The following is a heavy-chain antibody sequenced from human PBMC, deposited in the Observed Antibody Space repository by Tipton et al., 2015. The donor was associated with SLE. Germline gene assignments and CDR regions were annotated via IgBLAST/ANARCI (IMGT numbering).Heavy chain of an antibody. J-gene: IGHJ6*03. CDR1: GGSISSYY. CDR2: IYYSGST. CDR3: ARMGYYYYYMDV. V-gene: IGHV4-59*01. Sequence: TLSLTCTVSGGSISSYYWSWIRQPPGKGLEWIGYIYYSGSTNYNPSLKSRVTISVDTSKNQFSLKLSSVTAADTAVYYCARMGYYYYYMDVWGKGTTVTVS.